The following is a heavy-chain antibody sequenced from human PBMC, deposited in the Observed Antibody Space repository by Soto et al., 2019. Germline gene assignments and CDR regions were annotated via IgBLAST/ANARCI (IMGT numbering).Heavy chain of an antibody. Sequence: GGSLRLSCAASGFTFSSYSMNWVRQAPGKGLEWVSSISSSSSYIYYADSVKGRFTISRDNAKNSLYLQMNSLRAEDTAVYYCARGSCSGGSCYARSHYMDVWGKGTTVTVSS. J-gene: IGHJ6*03. CDR1: GFTFSSYS. CDR3: ARGSCSGGSCYARSHYMDV. CDR2: ISSSSSYI. D-gene: IGHD2-15*01. V-gene: IGHV3-21*01.